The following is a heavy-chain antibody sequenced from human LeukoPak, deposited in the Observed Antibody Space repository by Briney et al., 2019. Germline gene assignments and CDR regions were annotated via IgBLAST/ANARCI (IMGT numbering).Heavy chain of an antibody. J-gene: IGHJ4*02. CDR1: GFTLSSYW. CDR2: ITSGANT. CDR3: AKARAGDITAAFNY. Sequence: GGSLRLSCVASGFTLSSYWMSWVRQAPGKGLEWVSGITSGANTYYADSVKGRFTISRDNSENTLNLQMNSLRAEDTAIYYCAKARAGDITAAFNYWGQGTLVTVSS. V-gene: IGHV3-23*01. D-gene: IGHD6-13*01.